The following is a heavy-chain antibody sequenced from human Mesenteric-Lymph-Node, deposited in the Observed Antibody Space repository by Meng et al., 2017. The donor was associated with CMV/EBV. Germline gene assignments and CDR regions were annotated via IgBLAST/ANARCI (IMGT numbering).Heavy chain of an antibody. CDR1: GFTFSSYW. CDR3: AKDSGITIFGVVIPNYYYGMDV. D-gene: IGHD3-3*01. V-gene: IGHV3-33*06. J-gene: IGHJ6*02. CDR2: IWYDGSNK. Sequence: GESLKISCAASGFTFSSYWMSWVRQAPGKGLEWVAVIWYDGSNKYYADSVKGRFTISRDNSKNTLYLQMNSLRAEDTAVYYCAKDSGITIFGVVIPNYYYGMDVWGQGTTVTVSS.